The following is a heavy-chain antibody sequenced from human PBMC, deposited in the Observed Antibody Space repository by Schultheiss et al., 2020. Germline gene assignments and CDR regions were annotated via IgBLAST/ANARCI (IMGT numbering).Heavy chain of an antibody. CDR1: GFIFSNAW. Sequence: GGSLRLSCAGSGFIFSNAWMNWVRQAPGKGLEWVGRIRSKANSYATAYAASVKGRFTISRDDSKNTAYLQMNSLKTEDTAVYYCTTTITMVRGVIITSHWGQGTLVTGSS. J-gene: IGHJ4*02. D-gene: IGHD3-10*01. V-gene: IGHV3-73*01. CDR2: IRSKANSYAT. CDR3: TTTITMVRGVIITSH.